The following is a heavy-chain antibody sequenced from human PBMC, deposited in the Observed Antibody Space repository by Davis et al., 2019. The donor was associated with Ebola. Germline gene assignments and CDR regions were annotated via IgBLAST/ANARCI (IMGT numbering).Heavy chain of an antibody. D-gene: IGHD3-9*01. CDR2: ISGSATST. J-gene: IGHJ4*02. Sequence: GGSLRLSCAASGLTFTIYAMNWVRQAPGKGLEWVSYISGSATSTFYADSVKGRFTISRDNARDSLYLQMDSLRVEDTAIYYCARDAFSLSRYDTEDHWGQGTLVTVSS. V-gene: IGHV3-48*04. CDR1: GLTFTIYA. CDR3: ARDAFSLSRYDTEDH.